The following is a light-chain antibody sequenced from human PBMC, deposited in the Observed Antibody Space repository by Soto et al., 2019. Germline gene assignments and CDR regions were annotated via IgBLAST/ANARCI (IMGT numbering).Light chain of an antibody. V-gene: IGKV1-39*01. Sequence: DVQMTQSPSSLSASVGDRVTITCRASQPISNYLNWYQQKAGEGPKVLIFGASSLQSAVPSKFSGSGYGTDFTLIINNLHPDDFSTYYCQQTHAVPLTFGQGTRL. J-gene: IGKJ5*01. CDR3: QQTHAVPLT. CDR2: GAS. CDR1: QPISNY.